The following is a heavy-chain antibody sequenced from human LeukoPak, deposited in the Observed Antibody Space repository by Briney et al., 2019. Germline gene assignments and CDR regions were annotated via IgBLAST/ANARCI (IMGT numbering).Heavy chain of an antibody. D-gene: IGHD1-26*01. V-gene: IGHV3-23*01. CDR3: AKDVGKWESLHFFDY. CDR1: GFTFSTNA. J-gene: IGHJ4*02. Sequence: GGSLRLSCLTSGFTFSTNAMSWVRQAPGKGLEWLSGISGSGASTYYADSVTGRFTISRDNSRNTLYLQMNSLRGDDTAVYYCAKDVGKWESLHFFDYWGQGTLATVSS. CDR2: ISGSGAST.